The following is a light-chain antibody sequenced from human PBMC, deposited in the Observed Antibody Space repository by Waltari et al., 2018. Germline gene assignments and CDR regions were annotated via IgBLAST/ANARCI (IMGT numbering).Light chain of an antibody. CDR3: QQYYNIPST. CDR2: WAS. V-gene: IGKV4-1*01. J-gene: IGKJ1*01. Sequence: DIVMTQSPDSLAVSLGERAPINCKSSQSLLYSSNNKDYLAWYQQKPGQPPKLLIYWASTRESGVPDRFSGGGSGTDFTLTISSLQAEDVAVYYCQQYYNIPSTFGQGTKVEIK. CDR1: QSLLYSSNNKDY.